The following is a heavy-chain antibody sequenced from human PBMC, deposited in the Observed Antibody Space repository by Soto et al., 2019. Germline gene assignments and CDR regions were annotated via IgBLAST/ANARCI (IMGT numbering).Heavy chain of an antibody. J-gene: IGHJ4*02. CDR3: AREYSSGRRFDY. Sequence: ASVKVSCKASGYTFTSYDMHWVRQAPGQGLEWMGWINPNSGGTNYAQKFQGWVTMTRDTSISTAYMELSRLRSDDTAVYYCAREYSSGRRFDYWGQGILVTVSS. V-gene: IGHV1-2*04. CDR2: INPNSGGT. D-gene: IGHD6-19*01. CDR1: GYTFTSYD.